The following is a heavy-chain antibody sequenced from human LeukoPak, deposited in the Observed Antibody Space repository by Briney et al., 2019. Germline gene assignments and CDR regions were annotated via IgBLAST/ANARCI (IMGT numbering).Heavy chain of an antibody. Sequence: SQTLSLTCTVSGGSISSGGYYWSWIRQHPGKGLEWIGYIYYSGSTYYNPSLKSRVTISVDTSKNQFSLKLSSVTAADTAVYYCAIFLADYGDSSYAMDVWGQGTTVTVSS. D-gene: IGHD4-17*01. V-gene: IGHV4-31*03. CDR1: GGSISSGGYY. J-gene: IGHJ6*02. CDR2: IYYSGST. CDR3: AIFLADYGDSSYAMDV.